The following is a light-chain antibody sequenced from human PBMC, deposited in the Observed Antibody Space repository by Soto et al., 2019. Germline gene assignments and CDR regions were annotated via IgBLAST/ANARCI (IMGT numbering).Light chain of an antibody. CDR2: GAS. CDR3: QLYGGSPPRCT. Sequence: EVVLTQSPGTLSLSPGARATLSCRASQSVNDNHLAWYQQKGGQAPRLLIYGASTRATGVPERFSGSGFGTAYRLIINRLEPEDFALYYCQLYGGSPPRCTFGPGTTVEI. CDR1: QSVNDNH. V-gene: IGKV3-20*01. J-gene: IGKJ3*01.